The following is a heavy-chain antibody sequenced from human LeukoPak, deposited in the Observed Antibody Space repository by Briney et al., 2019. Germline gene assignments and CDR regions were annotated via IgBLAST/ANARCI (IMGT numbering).Heavy chain of an antibody. V-gene: IGHV3-53*01. CDR1: GFTVSSNS. CDR3: ATLQRGYSYGPFDY. Sequence: GGSLRLSCAASGFTVSSNSMSWVRQAPGKGLEWVSVIYSGGSTSYADSVKGRFTISRDNSKKTLYLQMNSLRAEDTAVYYCATLQRGYSYGPFDYWGQGTLVTVSS. J-gene: IGHJ4*02. CDR2: IYSGGST. D-gene: IGHD5-18*01.